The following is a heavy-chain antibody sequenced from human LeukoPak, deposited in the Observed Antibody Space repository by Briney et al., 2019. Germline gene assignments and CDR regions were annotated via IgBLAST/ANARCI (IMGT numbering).Heavy chain of an antibody. Sequence: ASGKVSCKASGYTFTGYYMHWVRQAPGQGFEWMGRINPNSGGTNYAQKFKGRVTMTRDTSTTTAYREVTRWRSEDTPGIYGARNYVTATLVDFDYWGQGTLVTVSS. V-gene: IGHV1-2*06. D-gene: IGHD2-21*02. J-gene: IGHJ4*02. CDR1: GYTFTGYY. CDR3: ARNYVTATLVDFDY. CDR2: INPNSGGT.